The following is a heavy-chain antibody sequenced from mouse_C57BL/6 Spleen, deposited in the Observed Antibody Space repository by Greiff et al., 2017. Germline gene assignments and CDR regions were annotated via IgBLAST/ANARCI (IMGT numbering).Heavy chain of an antibody. Sequence: QVQLKESGAELVKPGASVKISCKASGYAFSSYWMNWVKQRPGKGLEWIGQIYPGDGDTNYNGKFKGKATLTADKSSSTAYMQLSSLTSEDSAVYFCARSLGQAWFAYWGQGTLVTVSA. CDR3: ARSLGQAWFAY. CDR1: GYAFSSYW. V-gene: IGHV1-80*01. CDR2: IYPGDGDT. D-gene: IGHD3-3*01. J-gene: IGHJ3*01.